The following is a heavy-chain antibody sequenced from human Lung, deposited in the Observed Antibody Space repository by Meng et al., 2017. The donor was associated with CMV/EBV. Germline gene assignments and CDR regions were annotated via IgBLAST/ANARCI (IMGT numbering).Heavy chain of an antibody. Sequence: GESLKIXXAASGFTFSSYGMHWVRQAPGKGLEWVAFIRYDGSNKYYADSVKGRFTISRDNSKNTLYLQMNSLRAEDTAVYYCAKDPNPHYYDSSGLDYWGQGXLVTVSS. V-gene: IGHV3-30*02. CDR2: IRYDGSNK. CDR3: AKDPNPHYYDSSGLDY. J-gene: IGHJ4*02. CDR1: GFTFSSYG. D-gene: IGHD3-22*01.